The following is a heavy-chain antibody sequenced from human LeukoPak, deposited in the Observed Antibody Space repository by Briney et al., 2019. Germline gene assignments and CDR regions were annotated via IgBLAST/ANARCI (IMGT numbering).Heavy chain of an antibody. Sequence: GGSLRLSCAASGFTFSNYYMSWIRQAPGKGLEWLSYISSSGRTIYYTDSVKGRFTISRDNAKNSLYLQMNSLRAEDTAVYYCAREETYYYGSGSYSRQYYFDYWGQGTLVTVSS. CDR1: GFTFSNYY. CDR3: AREETYYYGSGSYSRQYYFDY. CDR2: ISSSGRTI. D-gene: IGHD3-10*01. J-gene: IGHJ4*02. V-gene: IGHV3-11*01.